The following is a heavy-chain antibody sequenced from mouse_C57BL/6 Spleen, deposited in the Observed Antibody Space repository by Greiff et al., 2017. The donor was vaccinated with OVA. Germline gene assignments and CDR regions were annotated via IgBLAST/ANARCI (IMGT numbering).Heavy chain of an antibody. D-gene: IGHD2-10*01. J-gene: IGHJ1*03. CDR2: IYPRSGNT. CDR1: GYTFTSYG. Sequence: VQLVESGAELARPGASVKLSCKASGYTFTSYGISWVKQSTGQGLEWIGEIYPRSGNTYYNEKFKGKATLTADKSSSTAYMELRSLTSEDSAVYFCAPYYQGYVDVWGTGTTVTVSS. V-gene: IGHV1-81*01. CDR3: APYYQGYVDV.